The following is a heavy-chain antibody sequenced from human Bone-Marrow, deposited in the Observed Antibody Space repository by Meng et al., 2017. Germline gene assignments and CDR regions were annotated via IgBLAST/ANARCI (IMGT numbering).Heavy chain of an antibody. CDR2: IKADGSER. CDR3: AKDRLGYGGNLVISPFDY. J-gene: IGHJ4*02. Sequence: GESLKISCAASGFPFSNYWMTWVRQAPGKGLEWVANIKADGSERFYVGSVKGRFTISRDNAMNSLYLQMNSLRAEDTALYYCAKDRLGYGGNLVISPFDYWGQGTLVTVSS. D-gene: IGHD4-23*01. V-gene: IGHV3-7*01. CDR1: GFPFSNYW.